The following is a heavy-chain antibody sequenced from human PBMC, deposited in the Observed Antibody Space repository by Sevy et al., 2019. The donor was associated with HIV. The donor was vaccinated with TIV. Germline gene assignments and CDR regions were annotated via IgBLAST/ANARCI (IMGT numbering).Heavy chain of an antibody. V-gene: IGHV3-21*01. J-gene: IGHJ6*02. CDR3: ARERLLSYYYYGMDV. CDR1: GFTFSSYS. CDR2: ISSSSSYI. Sequence: GGSLRLSCAASGFTFSSYSMNWVHQAPGKGLEWVSSISSSSSYIYYADSVKGRFTISRDNAKNSLYLQMNSLRAEDTAVYYCARERLLSYYYYGMDVWGQVTTVTVSS.